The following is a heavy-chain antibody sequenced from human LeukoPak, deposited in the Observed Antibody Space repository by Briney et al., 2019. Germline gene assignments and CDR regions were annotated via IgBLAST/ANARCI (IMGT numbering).Heavy chain of an antibody. V-gene: IGHV4-61*02. D-gene: IGHD3-10*01. CDR1: GGSISSGSYY. Sequence: SQTLSLTCTVSGGSISSGSYYWSWIRQPAGKGLEWIGRIYTSGSTNYNPSLKSRVTISVDTSKNQFSLKLSSVTAADTAVYYCARAVLWFGPNYYYMDVWGKGTTVTVSS. CDR3: ARAVLWFGPNYYYMDV. J-gene: IGHJ6*03. CDR2: IYTSGST.